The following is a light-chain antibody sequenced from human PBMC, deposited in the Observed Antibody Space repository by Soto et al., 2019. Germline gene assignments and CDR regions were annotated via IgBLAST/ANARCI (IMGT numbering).Light chain of an antibody. CDR2: DAS. J-gene: IGKJ2*01. CDR1: QSISSW. CDR3: QQYNSYSPYT. V-gene: IGKV1-5*01. Sequence: DIQMTQSPSTLSASVGDRVTITCRASQSISSWLAWYQQKPGKDPKLLIYDASNLESGVPSRFSGSGSGTEFTLTISSLQPDDFATYYCQQYNSYSPYTFGQGTNLEIK.